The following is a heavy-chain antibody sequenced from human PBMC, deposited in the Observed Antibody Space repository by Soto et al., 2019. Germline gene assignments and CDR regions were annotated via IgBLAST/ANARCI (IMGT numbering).Heavy chain of an antibody. CDR2: IDASGSRT. CDR3: AKLTAPSGWPFDY. V-gene: IGHV3-23*05. Sequence: PGGSLRLSCAASGFTFASYAMAWVRQAPGKGVEWVSGIDASGSRTYYADSVKGRFTISRDNSRNTLFLQMDNLRGEDTAIYYCAKLTAPSGWPFDYWGQGTLVTVSS. J-gene: IGHJ4*02. CDR1: GFTFASYA. D-gene: IGHD6-19*01.